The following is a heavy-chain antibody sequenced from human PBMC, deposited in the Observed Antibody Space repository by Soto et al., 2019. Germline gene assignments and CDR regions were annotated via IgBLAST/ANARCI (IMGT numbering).Heavy chain of an antibody. V-gene: IGHV3-30*18. CDR1: GFTFSSYG. CDR3: AKDTYEAAAGVYHMDV. Sequence: GGSLRLSCAASGFTFSSYGMHWVRQAPGKGLEWVAVISYDGSNKYYADSVKGRFTISRDNSKNTLYLQMNSLRAEDTAVYYCAKDTYEAAAGVYHMDVWGKGTTVTVSS. J-gene: IGHJ6*03. D-gene: IGHD6-13*01. CDR2: ISYDGSNK.